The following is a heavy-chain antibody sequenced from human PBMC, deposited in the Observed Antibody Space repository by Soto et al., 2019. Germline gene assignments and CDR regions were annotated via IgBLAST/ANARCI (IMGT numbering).Heavy chain of an antibody. V-gene: IGHV4-39*01. Sequence: LTCTVSGGSISSSSYYWGWIRQPPGKGLEWIGSIYYSGSTYYNPSLKSRVTISVDTSKNQFSLKLSSVTAADTAVYYCESGGGVRDYYDSSGYWYYFDYWGQGTLVTVSS. CDR1: GGSISSSSYY. J-gene: IGHJ4*02. CDR2: IYYSGST. D-gene: IGHD3-22*01. CDR3: ESGGGVRDYYDSSGYWYYFDY.